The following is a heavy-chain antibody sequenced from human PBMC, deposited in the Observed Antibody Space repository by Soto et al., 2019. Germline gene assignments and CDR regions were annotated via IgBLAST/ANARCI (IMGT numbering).Heavy chain of an antibody. CDR2: ISYDGSNK. D-gene: IGHD3-10*01. CDR3: AKGYNDYYYYGMDV. Sequence: QVQLVESGGGVVQPGRSLRLSCAASGFTFSSYGMQWVRQAPGKGLEWVAVISYDGSNKYYADSVKGRFTISRDNSKNTLYLQMNSLRAEDTAVYYCAKGYNDYYYYGMDVWGQGTTVTVSS. J-gene: IGHJ6*02. V-gene: IGHV3-30*18. CDR1: GFTFSSYG.